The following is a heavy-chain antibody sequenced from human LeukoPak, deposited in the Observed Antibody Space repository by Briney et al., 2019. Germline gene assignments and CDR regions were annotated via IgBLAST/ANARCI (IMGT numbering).Heavy chain of an antibody. CDR3: ARVLYNWNYVGPGYYYYMDV. CDR1: GYTFTRYD. CDR2: MNPKSGNT. Sequence: APVKVSCKASGYTFTRYDINWVRRATGQGLEWMGWMNPKSGNTGYAQKFQGRVTMTRNTSISTAYMELGSLRSEDTAVYYCARVLYNWNYVGPGYYYYMDVWGKGTTVTVSS. J-gene: IGHJ6*03. V-gene: IGHV1-8*01. D-gene: IGHD1-7*01.